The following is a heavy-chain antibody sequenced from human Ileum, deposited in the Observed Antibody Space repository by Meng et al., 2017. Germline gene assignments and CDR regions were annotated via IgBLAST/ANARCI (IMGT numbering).Heavy chain of an antibody. D-gene: IGHD6-19*01. Sequence: QVPESRPGLGRPSYTLSLTFSLSGGCVSWGSYYWRWIRQSPGKGLEWIGYIYHNGSAHYKSYLWSRVTMSIDTSKNQFSLELKSVTTADTAMYYCTYRLAVSPQDWYFDVWGRGTLVTVSS. V-gene: IGHV4-61*01. CDR2: IYHNGSA. CDR3: TYRLAVSPQDWYFDV. CDR1: GGCVSWGSYY. J-gene: IGHJ2*01.